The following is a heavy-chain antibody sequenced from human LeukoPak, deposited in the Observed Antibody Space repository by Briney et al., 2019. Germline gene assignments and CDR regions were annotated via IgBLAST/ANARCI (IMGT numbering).Heavy chain of an antibody. V-gene: IGHV1-24*01. CDR2: FDPEDGET. CDR3: ARSLLLCSTSCYRVGFDP. Sequence: ASVKVSCKVSGYTLTELSMHWVRQAPGKGLEWMGGFDPEDGETIYAQKFQGRVTMTEDTSTDTAYMELSSLRSEDTAVYYCARSLLLCSTSCYRVGFDPWGQGTLVTVSS. D-gene: IGHD2-2*02. J-gene: IGHJ5*02. CDR1: GYTLTELS.